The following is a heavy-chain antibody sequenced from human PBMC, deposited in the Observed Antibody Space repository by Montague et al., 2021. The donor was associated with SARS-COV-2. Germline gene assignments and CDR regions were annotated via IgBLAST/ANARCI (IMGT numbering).Heavy chain of an antibody. J-gene: IGHJ4*02. D-gene: IGHD3-10*01. CDR3: ARRGSSVWGVTVSAELDY. CDR1: GDSVSVYH. CDR2: VNQRGRT. Sequence: SETLSLTCAGDGDSVSVYHWSRIHKHTAKGLEWIREVNQRGRTKNNPSLKSRVIISVDTSKNQFSLKLSSVTAADTAVYYCARRGSSVWGVTVSAELDYWGQGILVIVSS. V-gene: IGHV4-34*01.